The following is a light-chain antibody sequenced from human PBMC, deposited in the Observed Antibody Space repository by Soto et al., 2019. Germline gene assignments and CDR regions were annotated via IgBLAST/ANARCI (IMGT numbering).Light chain of an antibody. CDR3: QQCYRTPST. V-gene: IGKV1-39*01. CDR1: QSISNY. CDR2: AAS. J-gene: IGKJ1*01. Sequence: DLQMTQSPSSLSASVGERVTITCRASQSISNYLKWYQQKPGKAPKLLIYAASSLQSGVPSRFSGNEPGTDFALTISSLQPEDFAPCYCQQCYRTPSTFGQGTKVEIK.